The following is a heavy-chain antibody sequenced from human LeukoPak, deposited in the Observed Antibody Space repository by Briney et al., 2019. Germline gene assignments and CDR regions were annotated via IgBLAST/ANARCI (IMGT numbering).Heavy chain of an antibody. CDR3: ARGLSPRVWGSYRYTP. Sequence: GGSLRLSCAASGFTFSSYWMSWVRQAPGKGPEWVAHIKQDASQEYHVDSVKGRFTISRDNAKNSLYLQMNSLRAEDTAVYYCARGLSPRVWGSYRYTPWGQGTLVTVSS. J-gene: IGHJ5*02. D-gene: IGHD3-16*02. CDR2: IKQDASQE. CDR1: GFTFSSYW. V-gene: IGHV3-7*01.